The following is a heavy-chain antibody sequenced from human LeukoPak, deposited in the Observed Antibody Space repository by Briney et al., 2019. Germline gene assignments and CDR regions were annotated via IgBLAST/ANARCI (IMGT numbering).Heavy chain of an antibody. CDR2: IIPISGTA. V-gene: IGHV1-69*06. D-gene: IGHD3-9*01. CDR1: GGTFSSYA. J-gene: IGHJ4*02. Sequence: ASVKVSCKASGGTFSSYAISWVRQAPGQGLEWMGGIIPISGTANYAQKFQGRVTITADKSTSTAYMELSSLRSEDTAVYYCAREDDILTGYFDYWGQGTLVTVSS. CDR3: AREDDILTGYFDY.